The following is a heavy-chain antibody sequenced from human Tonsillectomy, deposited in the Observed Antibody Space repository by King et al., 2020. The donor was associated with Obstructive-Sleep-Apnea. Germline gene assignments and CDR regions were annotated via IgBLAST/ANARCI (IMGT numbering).Heavy chain of an antibody. CDR1: GFTFSTYW. J-gene: IGHJ3*01. V-gene: IGHV3-7*01. D-gene: IGHD3-10*01. Sequence: LVESGGGLVQPGGSLRLSCAASGFTFSTYWMIWVRQAPGKGLEWVANINQDGNKKNYVDSVKDRFTISRNNAKNSLYLQMNSLGGEDTAVYYCVRDLSPNYYGSGSYDAFDFWGQGAMVTVSS. CDR3: VRDLSPNYYGSGSYDAFDF. CDR2: INQDGNKK.